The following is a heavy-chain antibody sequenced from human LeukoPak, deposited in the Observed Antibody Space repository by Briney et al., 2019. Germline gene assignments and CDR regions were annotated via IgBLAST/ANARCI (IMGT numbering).Heavy chain of an antibody. Sequence: SVTVSCKASGGTFSSYAISWVRQAPGQGLEWMGGIIPIFGTANYAQKFQGRVTITADKSTSTAYMELSSLRSEDTAVYFCARVGVEAAAYTGEGGYNWFDSWGQGTLVTVS. CDR2: IIPIFGTA. J-gene: IGHJ5*01. D-gene: IGHD6-13*01. CDR3: ARVGVEAAAYTGEGGYNWFDS. V-gene: IGHV1-69*06. CDR1: GGTFSSYA.